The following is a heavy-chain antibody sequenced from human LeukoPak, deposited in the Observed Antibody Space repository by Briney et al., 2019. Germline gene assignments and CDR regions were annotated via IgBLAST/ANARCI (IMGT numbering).Heavy chain of an antibody. CDR2: IIPIFGTA. CDR3: ARHARQWATMVPRGPFDY. Sequence: ASVKVSCKASGGTFSSYAISWVRQAPGQGLEWMGRIIPIFGTANYAQKFQGRVTITTDESTSTAYMELSSLRSEDTAVYYCARHARQWATMVPRGPFDYWGQGTLVTVSS. D-gene: IGHD4/OR15-4a*01. CDR1: GGTFSSYA. J-gene: IGHJ4*02. V-gene: IGHV1-69*05.